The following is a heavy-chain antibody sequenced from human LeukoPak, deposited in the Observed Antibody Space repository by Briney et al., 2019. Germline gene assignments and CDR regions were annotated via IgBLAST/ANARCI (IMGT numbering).Heavy chain of an antibody. D-gene: IGHD1-26*01. Sequence: PSETLSLTCAVYGGSFSGYYWSWIRQPPGKGLEWIGEMNHSGSTNYNPSLKSRVTISVDTSKNQFSLKLSSVTAADTAVYYCARRVSYRNCFDPWGQGTLVTVSS. V-gene: IGHV4-34*01. CDR3: ARRVSYRNCFDP. CDR1: GGSFSGYY. J-gene: IGHJ5*02. CDR2: MNHSGST.